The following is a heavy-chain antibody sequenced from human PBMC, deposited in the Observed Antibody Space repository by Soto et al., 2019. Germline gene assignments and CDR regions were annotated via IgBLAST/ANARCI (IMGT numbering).Heavy chain of an antibody. J-gene: IGHJ6*03. V-gene: IGHV1-46*03. Sequence: QVQLVQSGAEVKKPGASVKVSCKASGYTFTSYYMHWVRQAPGQGLEWMGIINPSGGSTSYAQKFQGRVTMTRDTSTSTVYMELSSLRSEDTAVYYCARAIPCSGGSCYSGGFYYMDVWGKGTTVTVSS. CDR3: ARAIPCSGGSCYSGGFYYMDV. CDR1: GYTFTSYY. D-gene: IGHD2-15*01. CDR2: INPSGGST.